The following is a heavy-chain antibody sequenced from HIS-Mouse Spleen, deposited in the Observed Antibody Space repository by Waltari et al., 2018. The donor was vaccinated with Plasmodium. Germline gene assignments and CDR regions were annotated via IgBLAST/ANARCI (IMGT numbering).Heavy chain of an antibody. D-gene: IGHD6-6*01. Sequence: EVQLVESGGGLIQPGGSLRLSCAACGFTVSRNYLSWVGQAPGKGLEWVSVIYSGGSTYYADSVKGRFTISRDNSKNTLYRQMNSLRAEDTAVYYCARGMKSSSSAFDIWGQGTMVTVSS. CDR2: IYSGGST. V-gene: IGHV3-53*01. J-gene: IGHJ3*02. CDR1: GFTVSRNY. CDR3: ARGMKSSSSAFDI.